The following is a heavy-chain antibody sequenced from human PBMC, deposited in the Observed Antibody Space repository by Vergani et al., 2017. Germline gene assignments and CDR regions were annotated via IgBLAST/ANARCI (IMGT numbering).Heavy chain of an antibody. J-gene: IGHJ4*02. CDR1: GYSFTRYW. CDR2: IDPSDSYT. V-gene: IGHV5-10-1*03. Sequence: EVQLVQSGAEVKKPGESLRISCKGSGYSFTRYWISWVRQMPGKGLEWMGRIDPSDSYTNYSPSFQCHVTIPADMSISTAYLQWRSLKASDTAMYYCARPRPPDMITPQTDYWGQGTLVTVSS. D-gene: IGHD3-16*01. CDR3: ARPRPPDMITPQTDY.